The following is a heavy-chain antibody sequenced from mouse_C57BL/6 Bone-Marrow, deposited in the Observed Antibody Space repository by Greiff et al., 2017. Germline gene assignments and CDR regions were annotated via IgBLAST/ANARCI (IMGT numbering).Heavy chain of an antibody. CDR1: GYTFTSYW. Sequence: VQLQQSGTVLARPGASVKMSCKTSGYTFTSYWMHWVKQRPGQGLEWIGAIYPGNSDTSYNQKFKGKAKLTAVTSASTAYMELSSLTNEDSGVYYGTGVEYYGSSYEWYFDVWGTGTTVTVSS. CDR3: TGVEYYGSSYEWYFDV. CDR2: IYPGNSDT. V-gene: IGHV1-5*01. D-gene: IGHD1-1*01. J-gene: IGHJ1*03.